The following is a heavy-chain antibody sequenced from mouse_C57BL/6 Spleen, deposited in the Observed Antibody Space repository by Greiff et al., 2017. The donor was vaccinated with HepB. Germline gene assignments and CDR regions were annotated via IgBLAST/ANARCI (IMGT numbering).Heavy chain of an antibody. Sequence: VQLQQSGPVLVKPGASVKMSCKASGYTFTDYYMNWVKQSHGKSLEWIGVINPYNGGTSYNQKFKGKATLTVDKSSSTAYMELNSLTSEDSGVYYCARGGSSGLYYFDYWGQGTTLTVSS. CDR2: INPYNGGT. D-gene: IGHD3-2*02. V-gene: IGHV1-19*01. CDR3: ARGGSSGLYYFDY. CDR1: GYTFTDYY. J-gene: IGHJ2*01.